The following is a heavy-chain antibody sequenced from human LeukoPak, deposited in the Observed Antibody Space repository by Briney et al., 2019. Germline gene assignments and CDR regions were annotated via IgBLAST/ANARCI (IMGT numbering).Heavy chain of an antibody. CDR2: IYYSGST. V-gene: IGHV4-61*01. CDR1: GDSISSSSHY. J-gene: IGHJ6*03. CDR3: ARALPSSGWPHYYYYYYMDV. Sequence: SETLSLTCTVSGDSISSSSHYWSWIRQPPGKGLEWIGYIYYSGSTNYNPSLKSRVTISVDTSKNQFSLKLSSVTAADTAVYYCARALPSSGWPHYYYYYYMDVWGKGTTVTISS. D-gene: IGHD6-19*01.